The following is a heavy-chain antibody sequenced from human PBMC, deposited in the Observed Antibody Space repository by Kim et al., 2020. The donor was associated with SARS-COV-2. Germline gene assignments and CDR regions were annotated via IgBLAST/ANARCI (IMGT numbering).Heavy chain of an antibody. J-gene: IGHJ6*02. V-gene: IGHV3-13*04. Sequence: GGSLRLSCAASGFTFGGHDMHWVRQGSGKGLVWVSAIGTAGETFYSGSVKGRFIISRENGRNSLFLQMDSLKVVDTAVYYCARGIHQWLGVDVWGQGTTVTVSS. CDR2: IGTAGET. CDR3: ARGIHQWLGVDV. CDR1: GFTFGGHD. D-gene: IGHD5-18*01.